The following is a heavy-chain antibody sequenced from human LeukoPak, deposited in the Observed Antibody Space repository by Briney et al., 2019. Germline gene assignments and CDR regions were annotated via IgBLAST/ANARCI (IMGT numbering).Heavy chain of an antibody. CDR2: IYYSGST. CDR1: GGSIGSYY. Sequence: PSETLSLTCTVSGGSIGSYYWSWIRQPPGKGLEWIGYIYYSGSTNYNPSLKSRVTIPVDTSKNQFSLKLSSVTAADTAVYYCASSIYQDRFDYWGQGTLVTVSS. D-gene: IGHD4-11*01. CDR3: ASSIYQDRFDY. V-gene: IGHV4-59*01. J-gene: IGHJ4*02.